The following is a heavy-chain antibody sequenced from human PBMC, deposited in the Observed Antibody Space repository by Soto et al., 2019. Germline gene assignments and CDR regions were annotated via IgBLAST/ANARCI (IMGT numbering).Heavy chain of an antibody. J-gene: IGHJ3*02. D-gene: IGHD6-13*01. V-gene: IGHV4-59*01. CDR3: ERGRQQLVNHDAFDI. CDR1: GGSISSYY. Sequence: QVQLQESGPGLVKPSETLSLTCTVSGGSISSYYWRWIRQPPGKGLEWIGYIYYSGSTNYNPSLKSRVTTSVDTSKNQFSLKLSSVTAADTAVYYCERGRQQLVNHDAFDIWGQGTMVTVSS. CDR2: IYYSGST.